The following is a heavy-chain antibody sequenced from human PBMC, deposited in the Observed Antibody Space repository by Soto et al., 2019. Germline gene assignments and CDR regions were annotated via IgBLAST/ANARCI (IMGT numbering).Heavy chain of an antibody. Sequence: SETLSLTCTVSGASISSGSYYWGWIRQPPGKGLEWIGSIYYSGNTFYNPSLKSRVTISMDKSRSQFSLSLRSVTAADTAVYYCAKYTGDTMRDHWGQGILVTVSS. CDR3: AKYTGDTMRDH. V-gene: IGHV4-39*01. CDR2: IYYSGNT. CDR1: GASISSGSYY. D-gene: IGHD2-2*01. J-gene: IGHJ4*02.